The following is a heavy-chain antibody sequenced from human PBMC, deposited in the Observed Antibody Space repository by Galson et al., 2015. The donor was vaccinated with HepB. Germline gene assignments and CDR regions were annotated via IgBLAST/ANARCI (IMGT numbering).Heavy chain of an antibody. J-gene: IGHJ4*02. CDR2: IYYNEGP. V-gene: IGHV4-39*07. D-gene: IGHD3-3*01. CDR3: VRDGDFWRGYSYFDS. Sequence: WIRQPPGKGLEWIGNIYYNEGPYYDESLKSRVTISVDTSKNQFSLKLTSVTAADTAVYYCVRDGDFWRGYSYFDSWGQGILVTVSS.